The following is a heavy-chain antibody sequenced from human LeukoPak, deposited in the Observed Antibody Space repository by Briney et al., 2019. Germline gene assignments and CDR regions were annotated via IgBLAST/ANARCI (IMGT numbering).Heavy chain of an antibody. V-gene: IGHV1-18*04. CDR3: ARGLLGCSSTSCRPYNWFDP. Sequence: ASVKVSCKASGYTFTSYGISWVRQAPGQGLEWMGWISAYNGNTNYAQKLQGRVTMTTDTSTSTAYMELRSLRSDDTAVYYCARGLLGCSSTSCRPYNWFDPWGQGTLVTVSS. CDR1: GYTFTSYG. D-gene: IGHD2-2*01. J-gene: IGHJ5*02. CDR2: ISAYNGNT.